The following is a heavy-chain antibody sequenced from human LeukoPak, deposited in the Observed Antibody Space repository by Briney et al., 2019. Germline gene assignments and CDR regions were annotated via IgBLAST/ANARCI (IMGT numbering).Heavy chain of an antibody. J-gene: IGHJ4*02. CDR1: GFTFSTYW. V-gene: IGHV3-23*01. D-gene: IGHD6-19*01. Sequence: PGGSLRLSCAASGFTFSTYWMSWVRQAPGKGLEWVSAISGSGGSTYYADSVKGRFTISRDNSKNTLYLQMNSLRAEDTAVYYCARTRWIAVAGTDYFDYWGQGTLVTVSS. CDR2: ISGSGGST. CDR3: ARTRWIAVAGTDYFDY.